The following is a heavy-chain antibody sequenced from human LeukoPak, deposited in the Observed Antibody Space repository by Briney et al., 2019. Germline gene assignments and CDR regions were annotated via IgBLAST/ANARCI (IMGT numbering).Heavy chain of an antibody. V-gene: IGHV4-59*01. CDR3: ARDRYCSGGSCSFDY. CDR2: IYYTGTT. CDR1: GGSISIYY. J-gene: IGHJ4*02. D-gene: IGHD2-15*01. Sequence: SETLSLTCSVSGGSISIYYWTWIRQIPGKGLEWIGYIYYTGTTNYNPLFESRATTSVDTSKNQFSLKLTSVTAADTAVYYCARDRYCSGGSCSFDYWGQGTLVTVSS.